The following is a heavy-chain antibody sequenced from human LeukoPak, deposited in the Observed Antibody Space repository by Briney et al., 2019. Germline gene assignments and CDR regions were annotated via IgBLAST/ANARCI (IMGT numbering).Heavy chain of an antibody. CDR3: ARDVGRADFDY. V-gene: IGHV3-53*01. J-gene: IGHJ4*02. CDR2: IYSGGST. CDR1: GFTVSSNY. D-gene: IGHD5-24*01. Sequence: PGGSLRLSCAASGFTVSSNYMSWVRQAPGKGLEWVSVIYSGGSTYYADSVKGRFTISRDNSKNTLYLQMNSLRAEDTAVYYCARDVGRADFDYWGQGTLVTVSS.